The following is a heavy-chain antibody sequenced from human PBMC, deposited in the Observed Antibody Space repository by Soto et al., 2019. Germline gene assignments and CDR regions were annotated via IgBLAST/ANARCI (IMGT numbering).Heavy chain of an antibody. Sequence: QVQLQESGPGLVKPSETLSLTCTVSGGSVSSGSYYWSWIRQPPGKGLEWIGYIYYSGSTNYNPSLKSRVTISVDTSTNQFSLKLSSVTAADTAVYYCARGYYYDSSGYYGYWGQGTLVTVSS. V-gene: IGHV4-61*01. CDR1: GGSVSSGSYY. J-gene: IGHJ4*02. CDR2: IYYSGST. D-gene: IGHD3-22*01. CDR3: ARGYYYDSSGYYGY.